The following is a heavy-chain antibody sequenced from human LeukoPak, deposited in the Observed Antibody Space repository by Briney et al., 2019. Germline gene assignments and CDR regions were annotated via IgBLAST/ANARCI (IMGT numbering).Heavy chain of an antibody. V-gene: IGHV4-39*01. Sequence: SETLSLTCTVSGGSVSSSSYYWGWIRQPPGKGLEWIGSIYYSGSTYYNPSLKSRVTISIDMSKNQFSPKLSSVTAADTAVYYCARRRSGSYGNFDYWGQGTLVTVSS. CDR2: IYYSGST. CDR3: ARRRSGSYGNFDY. CDR1: GGSVSSSSYY. D-gene: IGHD1-26*01. J-gene: IGHJ4*02.